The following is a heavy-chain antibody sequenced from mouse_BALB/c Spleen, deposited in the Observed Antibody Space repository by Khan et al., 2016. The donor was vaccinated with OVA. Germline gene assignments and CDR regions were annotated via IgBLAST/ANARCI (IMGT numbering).Heavy chain of an antibody. Sequence: QIQLVQSGPELKKPGETVKISCKASGYTFTNYGMNWVKQAPGKGLKWMGWINTYTGEPTYADDFKGRFAFSLKTSASTAYLQINNLKNEDTATYFCARPPYVSYVMVYWGQGTSVTVSS. CDR3: ARPPYVSYVMVY. D-gene: IGHD1-1*01. J-gene: IGHJ4*01. CDR2: INTYTGEP. CDR1: GYTFTNYG. V-gene: IGHV9-3-1*01.